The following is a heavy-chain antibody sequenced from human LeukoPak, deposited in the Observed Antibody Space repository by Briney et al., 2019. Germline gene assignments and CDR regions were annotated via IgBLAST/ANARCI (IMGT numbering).Heavy chain of an antibody. CDR3: ARDLAAMVTSARWFDP. CDR2: ISAYNGNT. D-gene: IGHD5-18*01. CDR1: GYTFTSYG. V-gene: IGHV1-18*01. J-gene: IGHJ5*02. Sequence: ASVKVSCKASGYTFTSYGISWVRQAPGQGLEWMGWISAYNGNTNYAQKLQGRVTVTTDTSTSTAYMELRGLRSDDTAVYYCARDLAAMVTSARWFDPWGQGTLVTVSS.